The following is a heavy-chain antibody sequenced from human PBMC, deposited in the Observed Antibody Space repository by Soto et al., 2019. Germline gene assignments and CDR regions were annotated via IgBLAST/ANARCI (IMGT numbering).Heavy chain of an antibody. CDR2: ISSSSSTI. J-gene: IGHJ4*02. CDR1: GFTFSSYS. D-gene: IGHD3-22*01. CDR3: ARSYYYDSSGYLVPFDY. Sequence: GGSLRLSCAASGFTFSSYSMNWVRQAPGKGLEWVSYISSSSSTIYYADSVKGRFTISRDNAKNSLYLQMNSLRDEDTAVYYCARSYYYDSSGYLVPFDYWGQGTLVTASS. V-gene: IGHV3-48*02.